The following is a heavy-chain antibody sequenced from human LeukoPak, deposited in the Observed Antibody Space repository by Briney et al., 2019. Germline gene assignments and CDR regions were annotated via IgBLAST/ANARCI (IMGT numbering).Heavy chain of an antibody. CDR3: ASLGYCSGGSCDY. J-gene: IGHJ4*02. CDR1: GFTFSSDW. V-gene: IGHV3-74*01. CDR2: INSDGSST. D-gene: IGHD2-15*01. Sequence: PGGSLRLSCAASGFTFSSDWMHWVRQAPGKGLVWVSRINSDGSSTSYADSVKGRFTISRDNAKNTLYLQMNSLRAEDTAVYYCASLGYCSGGSCDYWGQGTLVTVSS.